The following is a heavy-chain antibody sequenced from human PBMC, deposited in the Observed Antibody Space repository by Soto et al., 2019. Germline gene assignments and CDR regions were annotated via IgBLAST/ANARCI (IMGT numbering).Heavy chain of an antibody. CDR1: GYTFTSYG. Sequence: ASVKVSCKASGYTFTSYGISWVRQAPGQGLEWMGWISAYNGNTNYAQKLQGRVTMTTDTSTSTAYMELRSLKSDDTAVYYCAREYCAGGLCYGVDYWGQGTLVTVSS. CDR2: ISAYNGNT. D-gene: IGHD2-8*02. V-gene: IGHV1-18*01. CDR3: AREYCAGGLCYGVDY. J-gene: IGHJ4*02.